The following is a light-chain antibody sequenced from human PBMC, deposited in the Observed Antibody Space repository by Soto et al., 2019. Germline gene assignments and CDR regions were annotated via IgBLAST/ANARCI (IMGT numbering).Light chain of an antibody. V-gene: IGKV1-8*01. Sequence: AIRMTQSPSSLSASTGDRVTITCRANQGISSYLAWYQQKPGKAPKLLIYAASTLQSGVPSRFSGSGSGTDFTLTISCLQSEDFATYYCQQYYSYPPTFGQGTKVDIK. CDR1: QGISSY. J-gene: IGKJ1*01. CDR3: QQYYSYPPT. CDR2: AAS.